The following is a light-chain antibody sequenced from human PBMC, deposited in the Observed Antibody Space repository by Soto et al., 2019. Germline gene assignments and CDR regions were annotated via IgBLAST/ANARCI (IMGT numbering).Light chain of an antibody. CDR3: HQYDNTPQT. CDR2: AAS. J-gene: IGKJ2*01. CDR1: QSMKRRY. V-gene: IGKV3-20*01. Sequence: EIVLMQSPGTLSLSPGERATLFCRASQSMKRRYLAWYQQKPGQAPRVLIYAASNRATGIPDRFGGSGSGTDFSLTISRLEPEDFAVYYCHQYDNTPQTFGQGTKVDIK.